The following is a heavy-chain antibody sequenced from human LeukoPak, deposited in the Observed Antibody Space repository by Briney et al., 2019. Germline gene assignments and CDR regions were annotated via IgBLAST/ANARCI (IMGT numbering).Heavy chain of an antibody. D-gene: IGHD3-22*01. J-gene: IGHJ5*02. Sequence: GASVKVSCKASGYTFSSYGISWVRQARGPELEWMGWIGGYNGNTHYAHNLQGRVTMTTDTSTSTAYMELRSLRSDDTAVYYCARDEARYSSGYYPNWFDPWGQGTLVTVSS. CDR1: GYTFSSYG. V-gene: IGHV1-18*01. CDR3: ARDEARYSSGYYPNWFDP. CDR2: IGGYNGNT.